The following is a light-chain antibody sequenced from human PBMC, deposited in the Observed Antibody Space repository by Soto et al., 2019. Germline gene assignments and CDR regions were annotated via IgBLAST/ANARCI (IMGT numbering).Light chain of an antibody. CDR2: DAF. J-gene: IGKJ5*01. CDR1: QSVATY. V-gene: IGKV3-11*01. Sequence: IVLSQSPATLSLSPGERATLSCRASQSVATYVAWYQQKPGQAPRLLIYDAFNRATGTPARFSGSGSGTDFTLTISSLEPADSAVYYCQQRIKWPITFGQGTDWRL. CDR3: QQRIKWPIT.